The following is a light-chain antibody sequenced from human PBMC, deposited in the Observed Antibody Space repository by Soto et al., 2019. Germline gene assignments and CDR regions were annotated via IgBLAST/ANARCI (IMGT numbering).Light chain of an antibody. CDR3: NSYTSSSPFV. V-gene: IGLV2-14*01. CDR2: EVS. CDR1: SSDVGGYNY. Sequence: QSPLTQPASVSGSPGQSITISCTGTSSDVGGYNYVSWYQQHPGKAPKLMIYEVSNRPSGVSNRFSGSRSGNTASLTISGLQAEDEAEYYCNSYTSSSPFVFGTGTKLTVL. J-gene: IGLJ1*01.